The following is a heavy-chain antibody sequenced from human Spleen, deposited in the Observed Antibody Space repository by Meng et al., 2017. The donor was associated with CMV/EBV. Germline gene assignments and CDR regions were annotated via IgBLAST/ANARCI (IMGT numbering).Heavy chain of an antibody. D-gene: IGHD2-15*01. V-gene: IGHV4-59*02. Sequence: TCTVSGGSGSGSYWSWIRQPPGKGLEWIGNTYHIGSPSYDPSLKSRVTILVDTSKNQFSLKLTSVTAADTAVYYCAKEAAVGGNWFDPWGQGTLVTVSS. CDR2: TYHIGSP. J-gene: IGHJ5*02. CDR1: GGSGSGSY. CDR3: AKEAAVGGNWFDP.